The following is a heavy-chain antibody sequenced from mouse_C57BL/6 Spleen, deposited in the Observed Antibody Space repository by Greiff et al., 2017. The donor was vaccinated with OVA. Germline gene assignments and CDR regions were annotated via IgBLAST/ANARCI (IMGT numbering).Heavy chain of an antibody. V-gene: IGHV1-80*01. D-gene: IGHD2-4*01. CDR1: GYAFSSYW. Sequence: QVQLKQSGAELVKPGASVKISCKASGYAFSSYWMNWVKQRPGKGLEWIGQIYPGDGDTTYNGKFKGKATLTADKSSSTAYMQLSCLTSEDSAFYFCASYDYDDAMDYWGQGTSVTVSS. CDR3: ASYDYDDAMDY. CDR2: IYPGDGDT. J-gene: IGHJ4*01.